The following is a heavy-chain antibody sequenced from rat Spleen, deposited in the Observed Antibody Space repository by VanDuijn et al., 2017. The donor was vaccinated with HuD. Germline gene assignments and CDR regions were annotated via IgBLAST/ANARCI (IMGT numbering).Heavy chain of an antibody. CDR2: ISSAVTNT. J-gene: IGHJ1*01. V-gene: IGHV5-29*01. Sequence: EVQLVESDGGLVQAGRSLRLSCSASGFTFSTFAMAWVRQSPKKGLEWVATISSAVTNTYYPDSVKGRFAISRDNAKSTLYLQMDSLRSEDTATYYCVRDGNNYWHFDFWGPGTMVTVSS. CDR1: GFTFSTFA. CDR3: VRDGNNYWHFDF. D-gene: IGHD1-12*02.